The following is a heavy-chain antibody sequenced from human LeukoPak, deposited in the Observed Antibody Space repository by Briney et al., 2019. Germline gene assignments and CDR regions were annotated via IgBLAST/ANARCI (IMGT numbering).Heavy chain of an antibody. CDR3: ARGLIVVPAANPHYYYYMDV. V-gene: IGHV4-4*07. CDR2: IYTSGST. D-gene: IGHD2-2*01. Sequence: KPSETLSLTCTVSGGSTSSYYWSWIRQPAGKGLEWIGRIYTSGSTNYNPSLKSRVTMSVDTSKNQFSLKLSSVTAADTAVYYCARGLIVVPAANPHYYYYMDVWGKGTTVTVSS. CDR1: GGSTSSYY. J-gene: IGHJ6*03.